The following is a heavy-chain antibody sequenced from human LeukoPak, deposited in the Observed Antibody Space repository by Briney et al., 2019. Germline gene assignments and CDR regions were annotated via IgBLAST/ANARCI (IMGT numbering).Heavy chain of an antibody. J-gene: IGHJ4*02. CDR2: IFHSGST. CDR3: ARVYNWNSSGLGAPRD. Sequence: SETLSLTCSVSGYSISSGFYWGWIRQPPGKGLEWIGSIFHSGSTYYNASLKSRVTISVDTSKNQFSLKLSSVTAADTAVYYCARVYNWNSSGLGAPRDWGRGTQVTVSS. V-gene: IGHV4-38-2*02. CDR1: GYSISSGFY. D-gene: IGHD1-7*01.